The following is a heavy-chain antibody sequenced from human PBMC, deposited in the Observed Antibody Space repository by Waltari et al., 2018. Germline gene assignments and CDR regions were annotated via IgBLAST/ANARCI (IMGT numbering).Heavy chain of an antibody. D-gene: IGHD5-12*01. Sequence: QVQLQESGPGLVKPSETLSLTCTVSGGSISSYYWSWIRQPAGKGLEWIGRIYTSGSTNYNPSLKSRVTMSVDTSKNQFSLKLSSVTAADTAVYYCAGGYSGSNRDYYYYYMDVWGKGTTVTVSS. J-gene: IGHJ6*03. CDR1: GGSISSYY. CDR3: AGGYSGSNRDYYYYYMDV. CDR2: IYTSGST. V-gene: IGHV4-4*07.